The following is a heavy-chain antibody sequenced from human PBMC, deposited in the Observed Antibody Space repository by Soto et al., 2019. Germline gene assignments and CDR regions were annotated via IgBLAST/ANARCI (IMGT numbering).Heavy chain of an antibody. CDR2: INPHGGST. CDR1: GDTFTGYY. Sequence: ASVKVSCKAPGDTFTGYYLNWVRQAPGQGLEWMGVINPHGGSTKYAQKFQGRITMTRDTSRGTVYMELSSLRSDDTAIYYCARSSGGNFGIIIEGSNWFDPWGQGTLVTVS. V-gene: IGHV1-46*01. D-gene: IGHD3-3*01. J-gene: IGHJ5*02. CDR3: ARSSGGNFGIIIEGSNWFDP.